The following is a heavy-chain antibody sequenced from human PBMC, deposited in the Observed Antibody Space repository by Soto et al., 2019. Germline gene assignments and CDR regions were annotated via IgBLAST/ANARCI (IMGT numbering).Heavy chain of an antibody. Sequence: QMQLVQSGPEVKKPGTSVKVSCKASGFTFTSSAVQWVRQARGQRLEWIGWIVVGSGNTNYAQKFQERVTITRDMSTSTAYMELSSLRSEDTAVYYCALGLRVPAATYYYYYYGMDVWGQGTTVTVSS. CDR1: GFTFTSSA. J-gene: IGHJ6*02. D-gene: IGHD2-2*01. CDR3: ALGLRVPAATYYYYYYGMDV. V-gene: IGHV1-58*01. CDR2: IVVGSGNT.